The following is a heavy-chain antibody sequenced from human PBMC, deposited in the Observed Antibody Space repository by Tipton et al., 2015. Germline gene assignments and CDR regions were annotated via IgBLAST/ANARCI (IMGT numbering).Heavy chain of an antibody. J-gene: IGHJ3*02. CDR2: TYYRSRWYN. D-gene: IGHD3-22*01. V-gene: IGHV6-1*01. CDR3: ARGTKWLLLLKAFDI. CDR1: GDNISTNGAA. Sequence: GLVKPSETLSLTCAISGDNISTNGAAWNWIRQSPSRGLEWLGRTYYRSRWYNDYPLSLKSRIAIHPDTSKNQFSLKLSSVTAADTAVYYCARGTKWLLLLKAFDIWGQGTMVTVSS.